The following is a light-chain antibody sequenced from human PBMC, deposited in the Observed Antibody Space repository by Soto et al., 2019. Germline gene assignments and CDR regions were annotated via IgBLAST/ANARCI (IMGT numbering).Light chain of an antibody. CDR2: VESGGNY. V-gene: IGLV4-60*03. CDR1: SGHSRYI. Sequence: QLVLTQSSSASASVGSSVNLTCTLSSGHSRYIIAWHQQQPGKAHRYLMQVESGGNYHKESGVSDRFSVSGSGADRYLTISNLQSDDEADYYCETWDTNTRAFGGGTKVTVL. J-gene: IGLJ2*01. CDR3: ETWDTNTRA.